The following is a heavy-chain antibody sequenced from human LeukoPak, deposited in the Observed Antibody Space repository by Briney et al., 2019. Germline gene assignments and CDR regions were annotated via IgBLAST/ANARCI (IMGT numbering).Heavy chain of an antibody. J-gene: IGHJ6*02. CDR3: ARDSSGGRTYYYYGMDV. D-gene: IGHD6-19*01. CDR1: GFTVSSNY. Sequence: GGSLRLSCAASGFTVSSNYMSWVRQAPGKGLEWVSVIYSGGSTYYADSVKGRFTISRDNSKNTLYLQMNSLRAEDAAVYYCARDSSGGRTYYYYGMDVWGQGTTVTVSS. CDR2: IYSGGST. V-gene: IGHV3-66*01.